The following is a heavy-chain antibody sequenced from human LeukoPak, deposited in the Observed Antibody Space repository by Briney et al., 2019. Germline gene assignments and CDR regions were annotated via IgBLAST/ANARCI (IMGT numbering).Heavy chain of an antibody. CDR3: ARDPLYYDFWSGYYDY. V-gene: IGHV3-48*01. CDR1: GFTFSSYS. D-gene: IGHD3-3*01. CDR2: ISSSSSTI. J-gene: IGHJ4*02. Sequence: GGSLRLSCAASGFTFSSYSMNWVRQAPGKGLEWVSYISSSSSTIYYADSVKGRFTISRDNAKNSLYLQMNSLRAEDTAVYYCARDPLYYDFWSGYYDYWGQGTLVTVSS.